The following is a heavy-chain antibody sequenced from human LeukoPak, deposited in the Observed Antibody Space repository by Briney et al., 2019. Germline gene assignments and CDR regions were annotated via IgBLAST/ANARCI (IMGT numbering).Heavy chain of an antibody. J-gene: IGHJ4*02. Sequence: ALVKVSCKVSGYTLTELSMHWVRQAPGKGLEWMGGFDPEDGETIYAQKFQGRVTMTEDTSTDTAYMELSSLRSEDTAVYYCARDPSVAGTFDYWGQGTLVTVSS. CDR2: FDPEDGET. CDR3: ARDPSVAGTFDY. D-gene: IGHD6-19*01. CDR1: GYTLTELS. V-gene: IGHV1-24*01.